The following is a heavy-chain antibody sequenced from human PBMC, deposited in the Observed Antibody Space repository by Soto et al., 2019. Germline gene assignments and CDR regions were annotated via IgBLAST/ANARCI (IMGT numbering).Heavy chain of an antibody. J-gene: IGHJ2*01. Sequence: EVQLLESGGGLVQPGGSLRLSCAASGFTFSSYAMNWVRQAPGKGLEWVSALSGSGVSTYYADSVKGRFTMSRDKSTNTLYLQMNSLRAEVTAVYYCARERLTGYRYFDLWGRGTLVTVSS. CDR3: ARERLTGYRYFDL. V-gene: IGHV3-23*01. D-gene: IGHD6-25*01. CDR2: LSGSGVST. CDR1: GFTFSSYA.